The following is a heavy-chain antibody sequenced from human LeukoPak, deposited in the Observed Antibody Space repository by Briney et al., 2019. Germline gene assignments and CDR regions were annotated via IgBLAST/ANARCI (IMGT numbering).Heavy chain of an antibody. D-gene: IGHD2-2*01. CDR1: GFTFSSYD. J-gene: IGHJ3*02. CDR3: SCLDAFDI. Sequence: GGSLRLSCAASGFTFSSYDMHWVRQTPGKGLEWVAGISYDGSNTYYADSVKGRFTISRDSSKNTLYLQMNSLRAEDTAVYYYSCLDAFDIWGQGTMVTVSS. V-gene: IGHV3-30*03. CDR2: ISYDGSNT.